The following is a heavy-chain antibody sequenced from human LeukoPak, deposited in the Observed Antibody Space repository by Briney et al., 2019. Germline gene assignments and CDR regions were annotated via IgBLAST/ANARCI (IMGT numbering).Heavy chain of an antibody. J-gene: IGHJ4*02. CDR2: INPNSGGT. D-gene: IGHD1-20*01. Sequence: ASVKVSCKASGYTFTGYYMHWVRQAPGQGLEWMGWINPNSGGTNYAQKFQGRVTMTRDTSISTAYMELSRLRSDDTAVYYCARDPYNWNYFDYWGQGTLVTVSS. CDR1: GYTFTGYY. CDR3: ARDPYNWNYFDY. V-gene: IGHV1-2*02.